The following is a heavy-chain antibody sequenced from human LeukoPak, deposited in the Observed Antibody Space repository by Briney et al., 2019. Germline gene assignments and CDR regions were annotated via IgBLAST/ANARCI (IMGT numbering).Heavy chain of an antibody. Sequence: GGSLRLSCAASGFTVSSNYMSWVRQAPGQGLEWVSVIYSGGSTYYADSVKGRFTISRDNSKNTLYLQMNSRRAADTAVYYCARDKGTSYLSSFDYWGQGTLVTVSS. CDR1: GFTVSSNY. CDR3: ARDKGTSYLSSFDY. D-gene: IGHD6-6*01. CDR2: IYSGGST. V-gene: IGHV3-66*01. J-gene: IGHJ4*02.